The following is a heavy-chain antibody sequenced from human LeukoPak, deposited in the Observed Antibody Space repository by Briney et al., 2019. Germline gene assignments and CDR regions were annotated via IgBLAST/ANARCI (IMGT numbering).Heavy chain of an antibody. CDR2: INTNTGNP. D-gene: IGHD3-10*01. CDR3: AREFDSYYMDV. V-gene: IGHV7-4-1*02. CDR1: GYTFTTYT. J-gene: IGHJ6*03. Sequence: ASVKVSCKASGYTFTTYTIKWVRQAPGQGLEWMGWINTNTGNPTYARGFTGRFVFSLDTSVSTAYLQISSLKAEDTAVYYCAREFDSYYMDVWGKGTTVTVSS.